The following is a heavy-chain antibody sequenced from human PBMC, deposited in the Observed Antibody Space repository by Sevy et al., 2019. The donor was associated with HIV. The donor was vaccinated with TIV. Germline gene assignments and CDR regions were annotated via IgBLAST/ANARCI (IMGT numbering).Heavy chain of an antibody. D-gene: IGHD1-26*01. J-gene: IGHJ4*02. CDR1: GGSITSLY. Sequence: SETLSLTCTVSGGSITSLYWNWIRQPPGKGLEWIANIYYNGHTNYNPSLRSRVTLSLDTSKNQFSLRLSSVTAADTAMYYCAGENAWGRGYSWGQGTLVTVSS. V-gene: IGHV4-59*08. CDR2: IYYNGHT. CDR3: AGENAWGRGYS.